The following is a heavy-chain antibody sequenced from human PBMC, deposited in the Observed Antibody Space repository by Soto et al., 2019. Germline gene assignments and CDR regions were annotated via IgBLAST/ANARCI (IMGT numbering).Heavy chain of an antibody. CDR2: MNAESGNT. D-gene: IGHD3-10*01. CDR3: ARNTFSRVYPPDN. J-gene: IGHJ4*02. CDR1: GYTFSSFD. V-gene: IGHV1-8*02. Sequence: QVQLVQSGAEVKKPGASVKVFCKTSGYTFSSFDINWVRQAPGQGLEWMGWMNAESGNTDLAQKFQGRVTMTRNTSLSTAYLELSSLRSEDTAVYFCARNTFSRVYPPDNWGQGTLVTVSS.